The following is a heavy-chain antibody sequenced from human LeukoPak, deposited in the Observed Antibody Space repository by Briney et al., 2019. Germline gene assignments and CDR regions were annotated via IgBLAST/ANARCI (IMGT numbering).Heavy chain of an antibody. D-gene: IGHD6-6*01. Sequence: GASVKVSCKASGHTFTGYYMHWVPQAPGQGLEWMGWINPNSGGTNYAQKFQGRVTMTRDTSISTAYMELSRLRSDDTAVYYCAPLRGSYSSSSGVKYYFDYWGQGTLVTVSS. CDR3: APLRGSYSSSSGVKYYFDY. CDR2: INPNSGGT. V-gene: IGHV1-2*02. J-gene: IGHJ4*02. CDR1: GHTFTGYY.